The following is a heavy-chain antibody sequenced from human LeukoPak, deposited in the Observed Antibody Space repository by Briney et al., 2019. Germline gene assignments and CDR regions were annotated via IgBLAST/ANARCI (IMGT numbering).Heavy chain of an antibody. J-gene: IGHJ4*02. D-gene: IGHD4-17*01. V-gene: IGHV3-9*01. Sequence: SLRLSCAASGFTFDDYAMHWVRQAPGKGLEWVSGISWNSGSIGYADSVKGRFTISRDNAKNTLYLQMNSLRAEDTAVYYCARATVTEIVDYWGQGTLVTVSS. CDR1: GFTFDDYA. CDR2: ISWNSGSI. CDR3: ARATVTEIVDY.